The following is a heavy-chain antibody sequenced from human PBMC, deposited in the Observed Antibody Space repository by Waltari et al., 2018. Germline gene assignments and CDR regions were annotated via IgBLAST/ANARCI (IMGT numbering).Heavy chain of an antibody. CDR2: INHSGST. V-gene: IGHV4-34*01. D-gene: IGHD6-19*01. J-gene: IGHJ3*02. CDR3: ATLLAVAGTVDAFDI. Sequence: QVQLQQWGAGLLKPSETLSLTCAVYGGSFSGYYWSWLRQPPGKGLEWIGEINHSGSTNYNPSLKSRVTISVDTSKNQFSLKLSSVTAADTAVYYCATLLAVAGTVDAFDIWGQGTMVTVSS. CDR1: GGSFSGYY.